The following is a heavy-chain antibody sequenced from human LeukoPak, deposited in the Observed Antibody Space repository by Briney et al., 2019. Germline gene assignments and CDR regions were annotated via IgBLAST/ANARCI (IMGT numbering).Heavy chain of an antibody. CDR1: GYTFTSYR. CDR3: ARGMVRGVIIPNWFDP. V-gene: IGHV1-18*01. CDR2: ISAYNGNT. Sequence: ASVKVSCKASGYTFTSYRISWVRQSPGQGLEWMGWISAYNGNTNYAQKLQGRVTMTTDTSTSTAYMELRSLRSDDTAVYYCARGMVRGVIIPNWFDPWGQGTLVTVSS. J-gene: IGHJ5*02. D-gene: IGHD3-10*01.